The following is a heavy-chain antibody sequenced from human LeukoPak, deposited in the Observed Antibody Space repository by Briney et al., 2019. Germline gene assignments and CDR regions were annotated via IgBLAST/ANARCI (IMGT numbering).Heavy chain of an antibody. CDR3: ARGPYSSSWYSNY. D-gene: IGHD6-13*01. J-gene: IGHJ4*02. CDR1: GFTFSSYG. Sequence: GASLRLSCAASGFTFSSYGMNWVRQAPGKGLEWVSYISSSTSPMYYADSVKGRFTISRDNAKNSLYLQMNSLRAEDTAVYYCARGPYSSSWYSNYWGQGTLVTVSS. CDR2: ISSSTSPM. V-gene: IGHV3-48*01.